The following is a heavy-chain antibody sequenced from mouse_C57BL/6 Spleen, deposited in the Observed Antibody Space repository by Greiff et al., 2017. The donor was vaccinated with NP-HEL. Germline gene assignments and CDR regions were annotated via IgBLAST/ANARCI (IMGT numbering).Heavy chain of an antibody. D-gene: IGHD1-1*01. J-gene: IGHJ1*03. CDR2: ISSGGDYI. V-gene: IGHV5-9-1*02. CDR1: ELPFGTNA. CDR3: TRDYGSSYWYFDV. Sequence: GEFGEGLVKPGGSLKPPFAPPELPFGTNAWSWFRKTPERRLKWVAYISSGGDYIYYADTVKGRFTISRDNARNTLYLQMSSLKSEDTAMYYCTRDYGSSYWYFDVWGTGTTVTVSS.